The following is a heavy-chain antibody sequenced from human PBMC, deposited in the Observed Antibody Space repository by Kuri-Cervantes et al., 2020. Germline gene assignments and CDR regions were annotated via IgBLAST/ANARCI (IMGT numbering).Heavy chain of an antibody. Sequence: GESLKISCAASGFKFSDYAMHWVRQAPGKGLEWVGFISYDGSNKYYADSVQGRFTISRDNSKNALYLQMNSLRAEDTAVYYCARGGYDFWSGYYPFDYWGQGTLVTVSS. CDR1: GFKFSDYA. J-gene: IGHJ4*02. D-gene: IGHD3-3*01. CDR3: ARGGYDFWSGYYPFDY. CDR2: ISYDGSNK. V-gene: IGHV3-30-3*01.